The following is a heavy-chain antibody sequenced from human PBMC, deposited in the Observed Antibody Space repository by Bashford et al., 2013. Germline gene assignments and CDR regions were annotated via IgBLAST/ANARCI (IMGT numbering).Heavy chain of an antibody. CDR2: INPGSGGT. D-gene: IGHD2/OR15-2a*01. Sequence: ASVKVSCTAPGYTFTGYYIHWVRQAPGQGLEWMGWINPGSGGTISAQKFQGRVTMTRDTSISTTYMELTNLRSDDTAIYYCARDPLLNRRGNWFDSWGQGTLVTVSS. CDR3: ARDPLLNRRGNWFDS. J-gene: IGHJ5*01. V-gene: IGHV1-2*02. CDR1: GYTFTGYY.